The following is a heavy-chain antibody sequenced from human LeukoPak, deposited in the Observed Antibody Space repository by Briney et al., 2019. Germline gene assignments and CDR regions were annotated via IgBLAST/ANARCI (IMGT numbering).Heavy chain of an antibody. V-gene: IGHV3-21*01. D-gene: IGHD6-19*01. CDR2: ISSSSSYI. Sequence: GGSLRLSCAASGFTFSSYSMNWVRQAPGKGLEWVSSISSSSSYIYYADSVKGRFTISRDNAKNSLYLQMNSLRVEDTAVYYCARDLTLIAVAAEMGYWGQGTLVTVSS. CDR3: ARDLTLIAVAAEMGY. CDR1: GFTFSSYS. J-gene: IGHJ4*02.